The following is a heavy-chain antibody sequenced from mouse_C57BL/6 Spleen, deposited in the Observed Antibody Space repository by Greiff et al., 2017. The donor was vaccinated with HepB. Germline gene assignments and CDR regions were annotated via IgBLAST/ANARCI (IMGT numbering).Heavy chain of an antibody. V-gene: IGHV1-81*01. CDR3: ARSGDYYGSRPFDY. Sequence: QVQLKQSGAELARPGASVKLSCKASGYTFTSYGISWVKQRTGQGLEWIGEIYPRSGNTYYNEKFKGKATLTADKSSSTAYMELRSLTSEDSAVYFCARSGDYYGSRPFDYWGQGTTLTVSS. D-gene: IGHD1-1*01. CDR1: GYTFTSYG. J-gene: IGHJ2*01. CDR2: IYPRSGNT.